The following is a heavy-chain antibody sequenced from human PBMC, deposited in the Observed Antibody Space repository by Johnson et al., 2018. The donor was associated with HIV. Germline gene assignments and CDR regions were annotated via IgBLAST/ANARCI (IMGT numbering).Heavy chain of an antibody. D-gene: IGHD6-13*01. CDR2: IYSGGST. CDR3: ASSRRGPQLVPLAFDI. J-gene: IGHJ3*02. V-gene: IGHV3-66*02. CDR1: GFTVSSNY. Sequence: VQLVESGGGLVQPGGSLRLSCAASGFTVSSNYMSWVRQAPGKGLEWVSVIYSGGSTYYADSVKGRFTISRENSKNTLYLQMNSRRAEETAVYYCASSRRGPQLVPLAFDIWGQGTMVTVSS.